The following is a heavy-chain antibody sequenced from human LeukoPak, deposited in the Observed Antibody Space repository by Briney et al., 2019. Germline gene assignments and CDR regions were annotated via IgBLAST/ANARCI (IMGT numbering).Heavy chain of an antibody. Sequence: PGGSLRLSCAASGFTFSSYSMNWVRQAPGKGLEWVSYISSSSSTIYYADSVKGRFTISRDNAKNSLCLQMNSLRAEDTALYHCARNEWLRVYYFDYWGQGTLVTVSS. D-gene: IGHD5-12*01. V-gene: IGHV3-48*04. CDR3: ARNEWLRVYYFDY. J-gene: IGHJ4*02. CDR1: GFTFSSYS. CDR2: ISSSSSTI.